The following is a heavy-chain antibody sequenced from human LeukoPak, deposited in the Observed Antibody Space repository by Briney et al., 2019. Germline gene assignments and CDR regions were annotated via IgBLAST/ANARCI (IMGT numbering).Heavy chain of an antibody. CDR3: ARPLWFGESPLGI. CDR1: GYTFTSYG. V-gene: IGHV1-18*01. J-gene: IGHJ4*02. Sequence: ASVKVSCKASGYTFTSYGINWVRQAPGQGLEWMGWISTYNGNTDHAQKFQGRVTMTTDTSTSTAYMELRSLTSDDTAVYYCARPLWFGESPLGIWGQGTLVTVAS. CDR2: ISTYNGNT. D-gene: IGHD3-10*01.